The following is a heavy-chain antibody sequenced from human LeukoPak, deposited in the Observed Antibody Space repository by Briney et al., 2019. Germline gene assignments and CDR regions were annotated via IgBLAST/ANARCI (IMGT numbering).Heavy chain of an antibody. J-gene: IGHJ4*02. CDR2: IWYDGSNK. V-gene: IGHV3-33*01. Sequence: PGRSLRLSCAASGFTFSSYGMHWVRQAPGKGLEWVAVIWYDGSNKYYADSVKGRFTISRDNSKNTLYLQMYSLRAEDTAVYYCARDHSSGWYSDYFDYWGQGTLVTVSS. D-gene: IGHD6-19*01. CDR1: GFTFSSYG. CDR3: ARDHSSGWYSDYFDY.